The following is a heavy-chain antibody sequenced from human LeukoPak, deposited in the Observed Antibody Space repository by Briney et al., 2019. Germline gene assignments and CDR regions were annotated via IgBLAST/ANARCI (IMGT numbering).Heavy chain of an antibody. CDR3: AKALPPTVKNDAFDI. D-gene: IGHD4-17*01. CDR1: AFTFTNYAFRSYA. J-gene: IGHJ3*02. Sequence: GGSLTLSCAASAFTFTNYAFRSYAMSWVRQAPGKGLEWVAVISYDGSNKYYADSVKGRFTISRDNSKNTLYLKMNSLRAEDTAVYYCAKALPPTVKNDAFDIWGQGTMVTVSS. V-gene: IGHV3-30*18. CDR2: ISYDGSNK.